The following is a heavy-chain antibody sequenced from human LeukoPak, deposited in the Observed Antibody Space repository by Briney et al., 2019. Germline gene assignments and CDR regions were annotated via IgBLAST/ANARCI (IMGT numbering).Heavy chain of an antibody. J-gene: IGHJ4*02. CDR1: GFTVSSNY. CDR2: ISSGGST. CDR3: ARTIVVAGFSDCCDQ. Sequence: GGSLRLSCAASGFTVSSNYICWVRQAPGKGLEWVSVISSGGSTYYADSVKGRFTMSRDNSKNTVYLQMDSLRAEDTAVYYCARTIVVAGFSDCCDQWGQGTLVTVSS. D-gene: IGHD6-19*01. V-gene: IGHV3-53*01.